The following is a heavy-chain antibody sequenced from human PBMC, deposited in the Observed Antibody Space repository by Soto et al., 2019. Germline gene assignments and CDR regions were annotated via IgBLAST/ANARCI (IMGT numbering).Heavy chain of an antibody. CDR1: GGSISSGDYY. Sequence: QVQLQESGPGLVKPSQTLSLTCTVSGGSISSGDYYWSWIRQPPGKGLEWIGYMYYSGSTYYNPSLKSRVTISVDTSKNQFSLKLSSVTAADTAVYYCARNVDDSSGYYLFDYWGQGTLVTVSS. CDR3: ARNVDDSSGYYLFDY. J-gene: IGHJ4*02. V-gene: IGHV4-30-4*01. CDR2: MYYSGST. D-gene: IGHD3-22*01.